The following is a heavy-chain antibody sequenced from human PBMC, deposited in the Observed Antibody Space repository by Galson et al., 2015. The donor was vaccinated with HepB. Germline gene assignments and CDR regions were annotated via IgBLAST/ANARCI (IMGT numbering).Heavy chain of an antibody. J-gene: IGHJ6*02. CDR1: GYNFTNYW. CDR2: VDPSDSYT. V-gene: IGHV5-10-1*01. D-gene: IGHD3-10*01. CDR3: ALTANQYRFYYGSGSYSIGDPPWYALGV. Sequence: QSGAEVKKPGESLTISCKGSGYNFTNYWINWVRQMPGKGLEWMGRVDPSDSYTNYSPSFQGHVTISTDKSISAAYLQWNSLQASDTAMYYCALTANQYRFYYGSGSYSIGDPPWYALGVWGQGTTVTVSS.